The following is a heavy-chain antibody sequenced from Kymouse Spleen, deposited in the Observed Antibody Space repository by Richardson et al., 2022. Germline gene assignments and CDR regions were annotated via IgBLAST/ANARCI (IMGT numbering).Heavy chain of an antibody. V-gene: IGHV3-33*01. Sequence: QVQLVESGGGVVQPGRSLRLSCAASGFTFSSYGMHWVRQAPGKGLEWVAVIWYDGSNKYYADSVKGRFTISRDNSKNTLYLQMNSLRAEDTAVYYCARASPGIAAPYYGMDVWGQGTTVTVSS. CDR1: GFTFSSYG. CDR3: ARASPGIAAPYYGMDV. J-gene: IGHJ6*02. CDR2: IWYDGSNK. D-gene: IGHD6-13*01,IGHD6-25*01.